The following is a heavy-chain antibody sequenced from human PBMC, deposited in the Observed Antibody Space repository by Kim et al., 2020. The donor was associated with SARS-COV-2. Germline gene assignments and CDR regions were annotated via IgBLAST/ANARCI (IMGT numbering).Heavy chain of an antibody. D-gene: IGHD5-18*01. Sequence: SVKVSCKASGGTFSSYAISWVRQAPGQGLEWMGRIIPILGIANYAQKFQGRVTITADKSTSTAYMELSSLRSEDTAVYYCAISGYSYGSDYWGQGTLVTVSS. V-gene: IGHV1-69*04. CDR1: GGTFSSYA. CDR3: AISGYSYGSDY. CDR2: IIPILGIA. J-gene: IGHJ4*02.